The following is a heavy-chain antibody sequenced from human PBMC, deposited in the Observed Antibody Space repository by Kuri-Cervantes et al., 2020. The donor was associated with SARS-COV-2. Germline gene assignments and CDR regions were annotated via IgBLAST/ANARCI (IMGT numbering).Heavy chain of an antibody. D-gene: IGHD2-21*02. CDR3: ARGGVVTADWYFDL. CDR2: TNSDGIST. CDR1: GFPFRSYW. Sequence: GESLKISCAASGFPFRSYWMHWVRQPPGKGLVWVSRTNSDGISTSYADSVKGRFTISRDNAKNTLYLQLNSLGAEDTAVYYCARGGVVTADWYFDLWGRGTLVTVSS. J-gene: IGHJ2*01. V-gene: IGHV3-74*01.